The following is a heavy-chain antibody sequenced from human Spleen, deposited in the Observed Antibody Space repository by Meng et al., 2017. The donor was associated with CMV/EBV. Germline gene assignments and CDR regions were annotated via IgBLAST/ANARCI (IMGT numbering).Heavy chain of an antibody. V-gene: IGHV3-30*02. CDR3: AKDVFLYCGGGCFPGWFDP. D-gene: IGHD2-21*01. CDR1: GFTFSSYG. J-gene: IGHJ5*02. Sequence: GESLKISCAASGFTFSSYGMHWVRQAPGKGLEWVAFIRYDGNNKYYADSVKGRFTISRDNSKNTLYLQMNSLRAEDTAVYHCAKDVFLYCGGGCFPGWFDPWGQGTLVTVSS. CDR2: IRYDGNNK.